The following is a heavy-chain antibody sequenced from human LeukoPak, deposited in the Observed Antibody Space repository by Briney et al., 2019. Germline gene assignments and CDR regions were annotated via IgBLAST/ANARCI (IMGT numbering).Heavy chain of an antibody. CDR1: GCSISSGYY. D-gene: IGHD2-15*01. V-gene: IGHV4-38-2*02. J-gene: IGHJ4*02. Sequence: SETLSLTCTVSGCSISSGYYWGWIRQPPGKGLEWIGSIYHSGSTYYNPSLKSRVTISVDTSKNQFSLKLSSVTAADTAVYYCAREGHGYCSGGSCATDFDYWGQGTLVTVSS. CDR2: IYHSGST. CDR3: AREGHGYCSGGSCATDFDY.